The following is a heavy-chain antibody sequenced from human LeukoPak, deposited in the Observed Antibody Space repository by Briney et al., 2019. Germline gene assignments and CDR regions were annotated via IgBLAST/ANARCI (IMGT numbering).Heavy chain of an antibody. CDR3: ASSSSEDY. CDR1: GFTFSSYS. D-gene: IGHD6-6*01. J-gene: IGHJ4*02. CDR2: ISSSSSTI. Sequence: PGGSLRLSCAASGFTFSSYSMNWVRQAPGKGLEWVSYISSSSSTIYYADSVKGRFTISRDNAKNSLYLRMNSLRVEDTAVYYCASSSSEDYWGQGTLVTVSS. V-gene: IGHV3-48*04.